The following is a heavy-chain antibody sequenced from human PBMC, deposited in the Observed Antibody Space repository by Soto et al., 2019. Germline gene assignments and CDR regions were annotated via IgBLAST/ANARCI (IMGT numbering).Heavy chain of an antibody. D-gene: IGHD2-21*02. CDR1: GGTFSSYT. J-gene: IGHJ4*02. V-gene: IGHV1-69*08. CDR2: IIPILGIA. CDR3: ARDRAYCGDDCYSD. Sequence: QVQLVQSGAEVKKPGSSVKVSCKASGGTFSSYTISWVRQAPGQGLEWMGRIIPILGIANYAQKFQGRVTITADKSTSTAYMELSSLRSEDTAVYYCARDRAYCGDDCYSDWGQGTLVTVSS.